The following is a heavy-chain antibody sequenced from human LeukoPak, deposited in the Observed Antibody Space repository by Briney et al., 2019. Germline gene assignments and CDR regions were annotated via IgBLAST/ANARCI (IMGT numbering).Heavy chain of an antibody. Sequence: GRSLRLSCAASGFTFSSYGMHWVRQAPGKGLEWVAVIWYDGSNKYYADSVKGRFTISRDNSKNTLYLQMNSLRAEDTAVYYCASGPDTAMVTWGQGTLVTVSS. V-gene: IGHV3-33*01. CDR2: IWYDGSNK. CDR3: ASGPDTAMVT. J-gene: IGHJ4*02. D-gene: IGHD5-18*01. CDR1: GFTFSSYG.